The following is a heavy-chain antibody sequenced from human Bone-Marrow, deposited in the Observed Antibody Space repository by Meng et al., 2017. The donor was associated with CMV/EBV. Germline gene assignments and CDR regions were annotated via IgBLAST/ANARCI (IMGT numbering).Heavy chain of an antibody. Sequence: ASVKVSCKASGYTFTSYDINWVRQATGQGLEWMGWMNPNSGNTGYAQKFQGRVTMTTDTSTSTAYMELRSLRSDDTAVYYCARVPRSPSGDYGMDVWGQGTTVTVSS. J-gene: IGHJ6*02. V-gene: IGHV1-8*01. CDR2: MNPNSGNT. CDR3: ARVPRSPSGDYGMDV. CDR1: GYTFTSYD. D-gene: IGHD2-15*01.